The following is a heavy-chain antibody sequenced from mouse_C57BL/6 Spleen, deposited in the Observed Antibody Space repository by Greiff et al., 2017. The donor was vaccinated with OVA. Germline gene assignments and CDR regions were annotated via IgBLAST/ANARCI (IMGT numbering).Heavy chain of an antibody. Sequence: EVMLVESGGGLVKPGGSLKLSCAASGFTFSDYGMHWVRQAPEKGLEWVAYISSGSSTIYYADTVKGRFPISRDNAKNTLFLQMTSLRSEDTAMYYCARTGGYYEDYAMDYWGQGTSVTVSS. V-gene: IGHV5-17*01. J-gene: IGHJ4*01. CDR1: GFTFSDYG. CDR3: ARTGGYYEDYAMDY. CDR2: ISSGSSTI. D-gene: IGHD2-3*01.